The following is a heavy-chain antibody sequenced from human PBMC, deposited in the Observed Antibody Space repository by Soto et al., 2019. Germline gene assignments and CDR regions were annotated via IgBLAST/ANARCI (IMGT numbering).Heavy chain of an antibody. CDR3: ARHVPAAGYYYGMDV. D-gene: IGHD2-2*01. CDR1: GGTFSSYA. Sequence: QVQLVQSGAEVKKPGSSVKVSCKASGGTFSSYAISWVRQAPGQGLEWMGGIIPIFGTANYAQKFRGSVTITADDSTSTAYMELSSLRSEDTAVYYCARHVPAAGYYYGMDVWGQGTTVTVSS. V-gene: IGHV1-69*12. CDR2: IIPIFGTA. J-gene: IGHJ6*02.